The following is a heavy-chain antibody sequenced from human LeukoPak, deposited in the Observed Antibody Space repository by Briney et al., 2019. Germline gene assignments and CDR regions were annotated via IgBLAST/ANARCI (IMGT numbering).Heavy chain of an antibody. Sequence: GTSLRLSCAASGFTFRNYGMHWVRQAPGKGLDWVAVISDDGNGKYYADSVKGRFTISRDNSKNTLYLQMNSLKAEDTAVYYCAKGERDIVVVVAATRDGGIDYWGQGTLVTVSS. D-gene: IGHD2-15*01. J-gene: IGHJ4*02. CDR3: AKGERDIVVVVAATRDGGIDY. V-gene: IGHV3-30*18. CDR1: GFTFRNYG. CDR2: ISDDGNGK.